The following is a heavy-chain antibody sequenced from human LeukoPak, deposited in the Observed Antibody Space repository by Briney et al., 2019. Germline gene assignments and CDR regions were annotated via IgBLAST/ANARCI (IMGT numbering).Heavy chain of an antibody. CDR2: MSNSGGTI. J-gene: IGHJ4*02. Sequence: SGGSLRLSCAASGFTFSTYGMSWVRQAPGKGLEWISYMSNSGGTIYYADSVEGRFAMSRDNAKNSLFLQMNSLRVEDTAVYYCARDSGGGNFDFWGQGTVVTVSS. CDR3: ARDSGGGNFDF. V-gene: IGHV3-48*04. CDR1: GFTFSTYG. D-gene: IGHD1-14*01.